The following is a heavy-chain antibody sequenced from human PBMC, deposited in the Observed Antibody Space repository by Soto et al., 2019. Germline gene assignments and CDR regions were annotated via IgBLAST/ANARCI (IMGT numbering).Heavy chain of an antibody. Sequence: ASVKVSCKASGYTFTSYGISWVRQAPGQGLEWMGWISAYNGNTNYAQKLQGRGTMTTDTSTSTTYMELRSLRSDDTAVNYCARRFRGVSYYIDVWGKGTTVTVSS. CDR3: ARRFRGVSYYIDV. CDR2: ISAYNGNT. CDR1: GYTFTSYG. D-gene: IGHD3-10*01. V-gene: IGHV1-18*01. J-gene: IGHJ6*03.